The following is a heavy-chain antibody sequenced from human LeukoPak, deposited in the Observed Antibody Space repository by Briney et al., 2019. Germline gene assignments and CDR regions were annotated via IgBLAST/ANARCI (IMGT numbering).Heavy chain of an antibody. Sequence: PWETLSLTCTVSGGSISSSSYYWGWIRQPPGKGLEWIGTIYYSGNTYYNPSLKSRVTMSVDMSKSQFSLMLSSVTAADTAVYYCARHLGNYLDWFDPWGQGTLVTVSS. CDR3: ARHLGNYLDWFDP. D-gene: IGHD4-11*01. CDR1: GGSISSSSYY. J-gene: IGHJ5*02. CDR2: IYYSGNT. V-gene: IGHV4-39*01.